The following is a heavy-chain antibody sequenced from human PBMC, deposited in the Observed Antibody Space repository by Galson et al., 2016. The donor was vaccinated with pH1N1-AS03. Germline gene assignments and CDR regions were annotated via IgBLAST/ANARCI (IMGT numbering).Heavy chain of an antibody. J-gene: IGHJ5*02. V-gene: IGHV1-8*02. CDR3: ATSGRKNMNYFDNSGS. D-gene: IGHD6-19*01. CDR1: GYTFTNYD. CDR2: MNTGSGGA. Sequence: SVKVSCKASGYTFTNYDINWVRQDTGQGFEWMGWMNTGSGGAGYAQKFQGRVAMTRNTAITTAYMELSGLTPEDTATYYCATSGRKNMNYFDNSGSWGQGTLVSVSS.